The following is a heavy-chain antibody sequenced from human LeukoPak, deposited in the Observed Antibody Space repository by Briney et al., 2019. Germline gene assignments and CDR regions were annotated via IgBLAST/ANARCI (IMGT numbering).Heavy chain of an antibody. D-gene: IGHD3-22*01. Sequence: KPGGSLRLSCAASGFTFSDYYMSWIRQAPGKGLEWVSYISSSSSTIYYADSVKGRFTISRDNAKDSLYLQMNSLRAEDTAVYYCARGLYDSSGYYRDAFDIWGQGTMVTVSS. CDR2: ISSSSSTI. J-gene: IGHJ3*02. CDR3: ARGLYDSSGYYRDAFDI. CDR1: GFTFSDYY. V-gene: IGHV3-11*01.